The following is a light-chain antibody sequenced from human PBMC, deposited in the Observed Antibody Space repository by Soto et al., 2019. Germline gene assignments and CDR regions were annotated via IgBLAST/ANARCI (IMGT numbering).Light chain of an antibody. CDR1: QSVSRSY. CDR3: QQYGGSPWT. J-gene: IGKJ1*01. CDR2: GAS. Sequence: EIVLTQSPGTLSLSPGERATLSCRASQSVSRSYLAWYQQKPGQAPRLLIYGASSRATGIPDRFSGSGSGTDFPLTISRLDPEDFAVYYCQQYGGSPWTFGQGTKVEIK. V-gene: IGKV3-20*01.